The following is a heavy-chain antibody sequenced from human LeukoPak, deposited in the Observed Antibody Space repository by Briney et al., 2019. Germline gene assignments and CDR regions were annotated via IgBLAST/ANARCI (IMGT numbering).Heavy chain of an antibody. D-gene: IGHD5-12*01. V-gene: IGHV4-34*01. CDR1: GGSFSGYY. Sequence: SETLSLTCAVHGGSFSGYYWSWIRQPPGKGLEWIGEINHSGSTNYNPSLKSRVTISVDTSKNQFSLKLSSVTAADTAVYYCARGLRVSYYFDYWGQGTLVTVSS. CDR3: ARGLRVSYYFDY. CDR2: INHSGST. J-gene: IGHJ4*02.